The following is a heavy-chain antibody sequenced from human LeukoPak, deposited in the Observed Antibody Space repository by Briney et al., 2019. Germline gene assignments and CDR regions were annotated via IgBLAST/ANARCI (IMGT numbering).Heavy chain of an antibody. CDR2: IYYSGST. Sequence: NASETLSLTCTVSGGSISSSSYYWGWIRQPPGKGLEWIGGIYYSGSTYYNPSLKSRLTISVDTSKNQFSLKLSSVTAADTAVYYCARGRSNYYGMDVWGQGTTVTVSS. CDR3: ARGRSNYYGMDV. J-gene: IGHJ6*02. D-gene: IGHD1-26*01. CDR1: GGSISSSSYY. V-gene: IGHV4-39*01.